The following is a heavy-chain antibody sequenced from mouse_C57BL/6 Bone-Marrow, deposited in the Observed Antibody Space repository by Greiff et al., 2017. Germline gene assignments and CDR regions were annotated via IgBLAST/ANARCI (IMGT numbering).Heavy chain of an antibody. CDR2: IDPSDSYT. Sequence: QVQLQQPGAELVKPGASVKLSCKASGYTFTSYWMQWVKQRPGQGLEWIGEIDPSDSYTNYNQKFKGKATLTVDTSSRTAYMQLSSLTSEDSAVYYGAREDYYYGSGAWFAYWGQGTVVTVSA. D-gene: IGHD1-1*01. CDR3: AREDYYYGSGAWFAY. CDR1: GYTFTSYW. J-gene: IGHJ3*01. V-gene: IGHV1-50*01.